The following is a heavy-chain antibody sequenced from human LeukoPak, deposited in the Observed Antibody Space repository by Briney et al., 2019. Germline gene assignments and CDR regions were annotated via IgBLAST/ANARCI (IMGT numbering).Heavy chain of an antibody. D-gene: IGHD5-12*01. CDR1: GYSISSGHY. V-gene: IGHV4-38-2*02. J-gene: IGHJ4*02. CDR3: ARDATMMGNYFNY. CDR2: IYHSGST. Sequence: SETLSLTCTVSGYSISSGHYWGWIRQPPGKGLEWIGSIYHSGSTYYNPSLKSRVTISVDTSKYQFSLKLSSVTAADTAVYYCARDATMMGNYFNYWGQGTLVTVSS.